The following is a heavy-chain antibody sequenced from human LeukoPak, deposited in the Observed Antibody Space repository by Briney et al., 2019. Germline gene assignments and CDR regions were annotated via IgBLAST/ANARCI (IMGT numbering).Heavy chain of an antibody. J-gene: IGHJ4*02. V-gene: IGHV3-74*01. CDR3: ARDYPSPQVGATPGIDY. CDR2: INSDGST. Sequence: GGSLRLSYAASGFTFSTYRMHWVRQAPGKGLVWVSGINSDGSTTYADSVKGRFTISRDNAKNTVYLQMNSLRAEDTAVYYCARDYPSPQVGATPGIDYWGQGTLVTVSS. CDR1: GFTFSTYR. D-gene: IGHD1-26*01.